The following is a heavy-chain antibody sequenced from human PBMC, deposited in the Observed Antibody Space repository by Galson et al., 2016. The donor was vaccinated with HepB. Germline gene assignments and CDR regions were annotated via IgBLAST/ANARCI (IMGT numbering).Heavy chain of an antibody. J-gene: IGHJ4*02. Sequence: QSGAEAKKPGESLKISCKGSEYSFTSYWIGWVRHPPGKGLEWMGIIYPGDSDTQYSPSFQGQVTISDDTSINTAYLNFSSLKASDTAIYYCARHKFHSGYFDYWGQGTLVTVSS. CDR3: ARHKFHSGYFDY. D-gene: IGHD2-15*01. CDR2: IYPGDSDT. V-gene: IGHV5-51*01. CDR1: EYSFTSYW.